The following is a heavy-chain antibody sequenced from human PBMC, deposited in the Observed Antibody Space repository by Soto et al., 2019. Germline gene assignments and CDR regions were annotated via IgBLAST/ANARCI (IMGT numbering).Heavy chain of an antibody. CDR3: VVDLVADWFDP. CDR1: GFTFSSYS. CDR2: ISSSSSYI. V-gene: IGHV3-21*01. J-gene: IGHJ5*02. Sequence: GGSLRLSCAASGFTFSSYSMNWVRQAPGKGLEWVSSISSSSSYIYYADSVKGRFTISRDNAKNSLYLQMNSLRAEDTAVYYCVVDLVADWFDPWGQGTLVTVSS. D-gene: IGHD5-12*01.